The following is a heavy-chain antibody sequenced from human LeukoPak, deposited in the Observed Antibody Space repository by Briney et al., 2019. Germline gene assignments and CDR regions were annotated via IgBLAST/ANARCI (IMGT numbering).Heavy chain of an antibody. CDR2: INHIGST. V-gene: IGHV4-34*01. Sequence: SETLSLTCAVYGGSFSGYYWSWIRQPPGKGLEWIGEINHIGSTNYNPSLKSRVTISVDTSKNQFSLKLSSVTAADTAVYYCARWRYYYDSSGYNPESDAFDIWGQGTMVTVSS. CDR1: GGSFSGYY. J-gene: IGHJ3*02. D-gene: IGHD3-22*01. CDR3: ARWRYYYDSSGYNPESDAFDI.